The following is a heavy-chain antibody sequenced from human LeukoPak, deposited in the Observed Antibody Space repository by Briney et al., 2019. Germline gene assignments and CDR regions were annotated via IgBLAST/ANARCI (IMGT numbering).Heavy chain of an antibody. Sequence: SETLSLTCAVYGGSFTTYYWSWIRQPPGKGLEWIGDIYHTGSTTYNPSLKSRVTISVDTSKNQFSLRLSSVTAADTAVYYCARVGHPTQRRVLSAVTIPTAGAFDIWGQGTLVTVSS. D-gene: IGHD4-17*01. V-gene: IGHV4-34*01. J-gene: IGHJ3*02. CDR1: GGSFTTYY. CDR3: ARVGHPTQRRVLSAVTIPTAGAFDI. CDR2: IYHTGST.